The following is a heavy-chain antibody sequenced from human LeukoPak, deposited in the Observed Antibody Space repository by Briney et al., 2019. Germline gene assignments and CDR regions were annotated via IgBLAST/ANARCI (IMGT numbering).Heavy chain of an antibody. Sequence: SETLSLTCAVSGYSISSGYYWGWIRQPPGKGLEWIGSIYRSGSTYYNPSLKSRVTISVDTSKNQFSLKLSSVTAADTAVYYCASLRADAFDIWGQGTMVTVSS. CDR3: ASLRADAFDI. J-gene: IGHJ3*02. CDR2: IYRSGST. V-gene: IGHV4-38-2*01. CDR1: GYSISSGYY.